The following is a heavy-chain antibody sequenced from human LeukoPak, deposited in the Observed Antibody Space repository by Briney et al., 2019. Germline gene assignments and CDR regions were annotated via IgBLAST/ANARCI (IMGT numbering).Heavy chain of an antibody. D-gene: IGHD1-26*01. J-gene: IGHJ4*02. V-gene: IGHV4-31*03. CDR2: IYYSGST. Sequence: SETLSLTCTVSGGSISSGGYYWSWIRQHPGKGLEWIGYIYYSGSTYYNPSLKNRVTISVDTSKNQFSLKLTSVTAADTAIYYCARDRELGYWGQGTLVTVSS. CDR1: GGSISSGGYY. CDR3: ARDRELGY.